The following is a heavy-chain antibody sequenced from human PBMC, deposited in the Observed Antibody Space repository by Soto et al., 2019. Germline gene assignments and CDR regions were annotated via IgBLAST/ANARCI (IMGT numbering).Heavy chain of an antibody. CDR2: ISVDSGNT. CDR1: GYIFTSYG. CDR3: ARFNGSGTNYYMDV. D-gene: IGHD3-10*01. Sequence: QVQLVQSGAELKKPGASAKVSCKASGYIFTSYGISWVRQAPGQGLEWMAWISVDSGNTNYAQNFQGRVTMTTDTSASTSHMELRSRRSDDTAVYYGARFNGSGTNYYMDVWGKGTTVIVSS. V-gene: IGHV1-18*01. J-gene: IGHJ6*03.